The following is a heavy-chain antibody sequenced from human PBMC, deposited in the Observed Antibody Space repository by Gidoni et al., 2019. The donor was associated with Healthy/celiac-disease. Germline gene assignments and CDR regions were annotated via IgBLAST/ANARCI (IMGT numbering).Heavy chain of an antibody. V-gene: IGHV3-30*04. J-gene: IGHJ3*02. CDR3: ARELADAFDI. CDR1: GFTFSSYA. CDR2: ISYDGSNK. Sequence: QVQLVESGGGVVQPGRSLRLSCAASGFTFSSYAMHWVRQAPGKGLEWVAVISYDGSNKYYADSVKGRFTISRDNSKNTLYLQMNSLRAEDTAVYYCARELADAFDIWGQGTMVTVSS. D-gene: IGHD1-1*01.